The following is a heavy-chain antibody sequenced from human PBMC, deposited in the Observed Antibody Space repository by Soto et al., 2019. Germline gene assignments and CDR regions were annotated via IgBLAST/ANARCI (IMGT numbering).Heavy chain of an antibody. J-gene: IGHJ6*03. CDR2: ISAYNGNT. D-gene: IGHD3-9*01. V-gene: IGHV1-18*01. CDR1: GYTFTSYG. Sequence: GASVKVSCKASGYTFTSYGISWVRQAPGQGLEWMGWISAYNGNTNYAQKLQGRVTMTTDTSTSTAYMELSSLRSEDTAIYYCAARTGYYTSYYYMDVWGKGTTVTVSS. CDR3: AARTGYYTSYYYMDV.